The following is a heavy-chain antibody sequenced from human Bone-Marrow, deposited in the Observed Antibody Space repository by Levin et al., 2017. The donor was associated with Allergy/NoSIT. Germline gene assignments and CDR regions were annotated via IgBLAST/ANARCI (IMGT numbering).Heavy chain of an antibody. Sequence: ASVKVSCKVSGYTLSELSMHWVRQAPGRGLEWMGGSDPEEDETIYAQEFQGRVTMTEDTSTDTAYMELTSLRSEDTAVYYCVNGIWGNDRAYYFDFWGQGTLVTVSS. J-gene: IGHJ4*02. CDR2: SDPEEDET. D-gene: IGHD3-16*02. V-gene: IGHV1-24*01. CDR3: VNGIWGNDRAYYFDF. CDR1: GYTLSELS.